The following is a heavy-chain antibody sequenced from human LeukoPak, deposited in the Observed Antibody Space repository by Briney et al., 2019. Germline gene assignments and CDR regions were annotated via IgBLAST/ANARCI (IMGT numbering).Heavy chain of an antibody. D-gene: IGHD3-9*01. CDR2: ISAYNGNT. J-gene: IGHJ3*02. V-gene: IGHV1-18*01. CDR3: ARDPFDWSPHAAFDI. Sequence: ASVKVSCKASGYTFTSYGISWVRQAPGQGLEWMGWISAYNGNTNYAQKLQGRVTMTTDTSTSTAYMELRSLRSDDTAVYYCARDPFDWSPHAAFDIWGQGTMVTVSS. CDR1: GYTFTSYG.